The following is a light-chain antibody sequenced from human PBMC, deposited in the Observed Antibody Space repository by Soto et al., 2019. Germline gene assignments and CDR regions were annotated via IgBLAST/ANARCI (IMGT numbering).Light chain of an antibody. J-gene: IGLJ1*01. Sequence: QSVLTQSPSVSAAPGQRVTISCSGSGSNIGNNFVSWYQQFPGTAPRLLIFDNNNRPSGIPDRFSGSKSGTSATLGITGLQTGDEADYYCGTWDNSRSAYVFGTGTKVT. V-gene: IGLV1-51*01. CDR1: GSNIGNNF. CDR3: GTWDNSRSAYV. CDR2: DNN.